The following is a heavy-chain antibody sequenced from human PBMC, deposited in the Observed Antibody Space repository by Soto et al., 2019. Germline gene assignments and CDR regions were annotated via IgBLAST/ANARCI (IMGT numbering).Heavy chain of an antibody. J-gene: IGHJ6*01. V-gene: IGHV1-69*12. CDR3: ARDKDRQQLGGNYYYIIDV. D-gene: IGHD3-3*02. CDR1: GGTFRTSA. Sequence: QVQLVQSGAEVKKPGSSVKVSCKTSGGTFRTSAISWVRQAPGQGLEWMGGIMPVFPTADYAQKFQGRVTITADESTSTAYMELSSLRSEDTAVYYCARDKDRQQLGGNYYYIIDVWGQGNTVTVSS. CDR2: IMPVFPTA.